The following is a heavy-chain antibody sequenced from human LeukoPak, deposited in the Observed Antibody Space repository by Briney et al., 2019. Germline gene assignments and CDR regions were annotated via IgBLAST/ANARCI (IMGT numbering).Heavy chain of an antibody. J-gene: IGHJ4*02. D-gene: IGHD6-25*01. CDR1: GGSISSGNW. CDR2: ITHSRST. Sequence: PSGTLSLTCAVSGGSISSGNWWSWVRKPPGEGLEWIGEITHSRSTNYNPSLRSLVTISIDKSKNQFSLRLTSVTAADTAVYYCARSGNYYFDYWGQGTLVTVSS. V-gene: IGHV4-4*02. CDR3: ARSGNYYFDY.